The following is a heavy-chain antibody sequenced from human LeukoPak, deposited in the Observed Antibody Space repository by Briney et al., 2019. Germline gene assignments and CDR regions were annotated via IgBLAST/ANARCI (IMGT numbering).Heavy chain of an antibody. CDR2: ISAYNGNT. J-gene: IGHJ3*02. Sequence: ASVKVSCKASGYTFTSYGISWVRQAPGQGLEWMGWISAYNGNTNYAQKLQGRVTMTTDTSTSTAYMELRSLRSDDTAVYYCARVPTYYYDSDDAFDIWGQGTMVTVSS. V-gene: IGHV1-18*01. CDR1: GYTFTSYG. CDR3: ARVPTYYYDSDDAFDI. D-gene: IGHD3-22*01.